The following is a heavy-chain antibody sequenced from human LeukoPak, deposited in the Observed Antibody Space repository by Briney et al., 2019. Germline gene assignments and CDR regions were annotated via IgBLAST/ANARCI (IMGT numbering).Heavy chain of an antibody. CDR2: ISTYNGNT. J-gene: IGHJ4*02. Sequence: GASVKVSCMASGYTFSSYGISWVRQAPGQGLEWMGWISTYNGNTNYAQKLQGRVTLTTDTSTSTAYMELRSLTSDDTAVYYCARGYGGYFKLGIAYWGQGTLVTVSS. CDR1: GYTFSSYG. D-gene: IGHD5-12*01. V-gene: IGHV1-18*01. CDR3: ARGYGGYFKLGIAY.